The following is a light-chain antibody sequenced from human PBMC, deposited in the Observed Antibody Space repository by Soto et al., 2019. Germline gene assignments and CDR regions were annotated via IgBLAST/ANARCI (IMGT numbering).Light chain of an antibody. CDR1: QSISTK. Sequence: DIQMTQSPSSLSASVGDRVSITCRASQSISTKLNWFQQKPGETPKLLIYAASTLQSGVPSRFSGSVSGTDFTLTISSLQPEDFATYYCQQSYDHPLTFGQGTRQEIK. V-gene: IGKV1-39*01. J-gene: IGKJ5*01. CDR3: QQSYDHPLT. CDR2: AAS.